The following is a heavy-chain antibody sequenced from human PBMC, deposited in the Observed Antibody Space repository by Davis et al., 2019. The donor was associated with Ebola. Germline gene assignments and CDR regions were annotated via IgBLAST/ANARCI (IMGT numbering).Heavy chain of an antibody. CDR2: MNPNSGDT. CDR1: GYTFTSYD. CDR3: ARSIAARPVDY. Sequence: ASVKVSCKASGYTFTSYDINWVRQATGQGLEWMGWMNPNSGDTGYAQKFQGRVTMTRNTSISTTYMELSSLRSEDTAVYYCARSIAARPVDYWGQGTLVTVSS. D-gene: IGHD6-6*01. V-gene: IGHV1-8*01. J-gene: IGHJ4*02.